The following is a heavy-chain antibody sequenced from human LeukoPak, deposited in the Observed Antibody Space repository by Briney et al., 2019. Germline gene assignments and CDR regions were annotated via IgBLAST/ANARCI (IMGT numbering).Heavy chain of an antibody. CDR2: INPNSGGT. CDR3: ARISRVEATRHYYYYMDV. Sequence: RAPVKVSCKASGYTSTVYSMHWVRQAPGQGLGWVGWINPNSGGTNYAQKFQGRVTMTRDTSISTAYMELSRLRSDDTAVYYCARISRVEATRHYYYYMDVWGKGTTVTVSS. D-gene: IGHD1-26*01. V-gene: IGHV1-2*02. CDR1: GYTSTVYS. J-gene: IGHJ6*03.